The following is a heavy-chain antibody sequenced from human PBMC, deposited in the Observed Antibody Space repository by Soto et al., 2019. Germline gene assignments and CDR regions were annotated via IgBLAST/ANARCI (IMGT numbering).Heavy chain of an antibody. D-gene: IGHD4-17*01. V-gene: IGHV1-69*02. J-gene: IGHJ4*02. Sequence: QVQLVQSGAEVKKPGSSVKVSCKASGGTFSSYTISWVRQAPGQGLEWMGRIIPILGIANYAQKFQGRVTITADKSTSTAYMELSNLRSEDTAVYYCAGDYGDIPFDYWGQGTLVTVSS. CDR3: AGDYGDIPFDY. CDR1: GGTFSSYT. CDR2: IIPILGIA.